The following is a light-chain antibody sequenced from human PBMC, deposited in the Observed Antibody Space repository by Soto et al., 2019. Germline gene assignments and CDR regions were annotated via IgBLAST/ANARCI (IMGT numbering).Light chain of an antibody. V-gene: IGLV2-14*01. CDR1: SSDVGGYNY. Sequence: QSALTQPASVSGSPGQSITISCAGTSSDVGGYNYVSWYQQHPDKAPKLMIYEVINRPSGVSNRFSGSKSGNTASLTISGRQAEYEADYYCNSYTNSGTWVFGGGTKLTVL. CDR2: EVI. J-gene: IGLJ3*02. CDR3: NSYTNSGTWV.